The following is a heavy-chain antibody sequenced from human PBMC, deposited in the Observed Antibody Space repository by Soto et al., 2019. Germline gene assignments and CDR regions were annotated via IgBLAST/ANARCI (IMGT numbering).Heavy chain of an antibody. D-gene: IGHD3-10*01. Sequence: TGGSLRLSCAASGFTFSSYAMHWVRQAPGKGLEWVAVISYDGSNKYYADSVKGRFTISRDNSKNTLYLQMNSLRAEDTAVYYCAKGRRGWELFGAFGMDVWGQGTTVTVSS. CDR3: AKGRRGWELFGAFGMDV. CDR2: ISYDGSNK. CDR1: GFTFSSYA. V-gene: IGHV3-30-3*01. J-gene: IGHJ6*02.